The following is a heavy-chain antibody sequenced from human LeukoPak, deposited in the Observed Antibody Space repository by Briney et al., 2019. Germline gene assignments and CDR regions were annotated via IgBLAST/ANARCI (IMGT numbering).Heavy chain of an antibody. V-gene: IGHV3-23*01. D-gene: IGHD3-22*01. CDR1: GFTFSSYA. CDR3: AKHPRDSSSYLVLGWFDP. J-gene: IGHJ5*02. CDR2: ISGSGGST. Sequence: PGGSLRLSCAASGFTFSSYAMSWVRQAPGKGLEWVSAISGSGGSTYYADSVKGRFTISRDNSKNTLYLQMNSLRAEDTAVYYCAKHPRDSSSYLVLGWFDPWGQGTLVTVSS.